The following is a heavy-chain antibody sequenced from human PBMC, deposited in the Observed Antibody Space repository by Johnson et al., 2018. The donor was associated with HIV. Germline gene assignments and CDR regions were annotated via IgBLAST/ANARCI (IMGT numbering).Heavy chain of an antibody. CDR3: ARPRIAVLPAGAFDI. D-gene: IGHD2-2*01. J-gene: IGHJ3*02. V-gene: IGHV3-30*04. CDR2: ISNDGSNN. Sequence: QVQLVESGGGVVQPGRSLRLSCAASRFTFKTYTMHWVRQAPGKGLEWVALISNDGSNNYYADSVKGRFTISRDNSKNILYLQMNSLRVDDTAIYYCARPRIAVLPAGAFDIWGPGTMVTVSS. CDR1: RFTFKTYT.